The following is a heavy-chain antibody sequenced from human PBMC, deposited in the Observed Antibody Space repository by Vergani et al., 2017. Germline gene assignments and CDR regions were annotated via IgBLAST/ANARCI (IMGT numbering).Heavy chain of an antibody. V-gene: IGHV3-33*01. CDR2: IWYDGSNK. Sequence: QVQLVESGGGVVQPGRSLRLSCAASGFTFSSYGMHWVRQAPGKGLEWVAVIWYDGSNKYYADSVKGRFTISRDNSKNTLYLQMNSLRAEDTAVYYCAREGAGIGTHPPLDYWGQGTLVTVSS. D-gene: IGHD3-10*01. J-gene: IGHJ4*02. CDR1: GFTFSSYG. CDR3: AREGAGIGTHPPLDY.